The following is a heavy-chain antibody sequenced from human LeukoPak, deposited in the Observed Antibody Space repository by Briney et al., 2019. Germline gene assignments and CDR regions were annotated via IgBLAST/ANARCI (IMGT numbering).Heavy chain of an antibody. CDR3: ARGDLRVLFDY. Sequence: GGSLRLSCAASGFTFSSYGMHWVRQAPGKGLEWVAVIWYDGSNKYYADSVKGRFTISRDNPKNTLYLQMNSLRAEDTAVYYCARGDLRVLFDYWGQGTLVTVSS. CDR1: GFTFSSYG. J-gene: IGHJ4*02. V-gene: IGHV3-33*01. CDR2: IWYDGSNK.